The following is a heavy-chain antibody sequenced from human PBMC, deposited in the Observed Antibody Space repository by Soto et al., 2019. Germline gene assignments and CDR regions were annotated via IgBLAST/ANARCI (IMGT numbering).Heavy chain of an antibody. CDR1: GFTASDNY. D-gene: IGHD3-16*01. CDR2: LYSGGRI. Sequence: GGSLRLSCAASGFTASDNYITWVRQPPGEGREWVSLLYSGGRIYYADSVKGRFTISRDTSKTTLYLQMNSLRTDDTAVYYCARSDRDYAYALNVWGQGTTVTVSS. CDR3: ARSDRDYAYALNV. J-gene: IGHJ6*02. V-gene: IGHV3-53*01.